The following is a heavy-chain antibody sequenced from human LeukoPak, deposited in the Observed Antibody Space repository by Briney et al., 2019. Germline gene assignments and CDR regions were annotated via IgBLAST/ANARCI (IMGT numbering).Heavy chain of an antibody. CDR3: AREQYLAYAVFGF. CDR1: GGSITGYY. J-gene: IGHJ3*01. D-gene: IGHD2-2*01. V-gene: IGHV4-59*01. Sequence: SETLSLTCTVSGGSITGYYWSWIRQPPGRGLEWIGYVHFSGTTSFNPSLKSRVTISVDTSKNQFSLRLSSVTAADTAVYYCAREQYLAYAVFGFWGQGTMVTVSS. CDR2: VHFSGTT.